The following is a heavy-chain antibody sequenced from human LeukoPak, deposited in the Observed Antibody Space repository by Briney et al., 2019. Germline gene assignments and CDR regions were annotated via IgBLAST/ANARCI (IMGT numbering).Heavy chain of an antibody. D-gene: IGHD3-3*01. CDR2: IIPIFGTA. V-gene: IGHV1-69*06. J-gene: IGHJ6*04. Sequence: SVKVSCKASGGTFSSYAISWVRQAPGQGLEWMGGIIPIFGTANYAQKFQGRVTITADKSTSTAYMELSSLRSEDTAVYYCARDGVTTIFGLDVWGKGTTVTVSS. CDR1: GGTFSSYA. CDR3: ARDGVTTIFGLDV.